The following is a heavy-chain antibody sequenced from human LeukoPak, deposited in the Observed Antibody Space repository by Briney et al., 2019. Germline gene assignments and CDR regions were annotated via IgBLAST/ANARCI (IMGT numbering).Heavy chain of an antibody. D-gene: IGHD2-15*01. CDR2: INSDGRST. V-gene: IGHV3-74*01. CDR3: ARDQLYCSGGICYFDH. CDR1: GFTFSSYW. Sequence: PGGSLRLSCAASGFTFSSYWMHWVRQVPGKGLVWVSRINSDGRSTSFADSVKGRFTISRDNAKNTLYLQMNSLRTEDTAVYYCARDQLYCSGGICYFDHWGQGTLVTVSS. J-gene: IGHJ4*02.